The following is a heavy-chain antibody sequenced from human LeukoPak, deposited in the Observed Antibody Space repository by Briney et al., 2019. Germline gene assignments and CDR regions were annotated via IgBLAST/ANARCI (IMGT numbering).Heavy chain of an antibody. Sequence: SETLSLTCTASGGSISSSSYYWGWIRQPPGKGLEWIGSIYYSGSTYYNPSLKSRVTISVDTSKNQFSLKLSSVTAADTAVYYCARRAILNWFDPWGQGTLVTVSS. D-gene: IGHD3-3*01. CDR2: IYYSGST. CDR1: GGSISSSSYY. J-gene: IGHJ5*02. CDR3: ARRAILNWFDP. V-gene: IGHV4-39*01.